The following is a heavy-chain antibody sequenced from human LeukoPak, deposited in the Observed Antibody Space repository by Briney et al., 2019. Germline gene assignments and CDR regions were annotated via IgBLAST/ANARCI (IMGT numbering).Heavy chain of an antibody. J-gene: IGHJ4*02. CDR1: GGSISSYY. Sequence: SETLSLTCTVSGGSISSYYWSWIRQPPGKGLEWIGYIYYSGSTNYNPSLKSRVTISVDTSKNQFSLKLSSVTAADTAVYYCARFYGSGSSFDYWGQGTLVTVSS. V-gene: IGHV4-59*08. D-gene: IGHD3-10*01. CDR2: IYYSGST. CDR3: ARFYGSGSSFDY.